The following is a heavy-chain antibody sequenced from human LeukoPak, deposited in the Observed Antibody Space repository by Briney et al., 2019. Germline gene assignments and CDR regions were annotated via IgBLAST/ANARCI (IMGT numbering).Heavy chain of an antibody. CDR1: GFTFSDYY. V-gene: IGHV3-11*06. CDR2: ISSSSSYT. J-gene: IGHJ4*02. Sequence: GGSLRLSCAASGFTFSDYYMSWIRQAPGKGLEWVPYISSSSSYTNYADSVKGRFTISRDNAKNSLYLQMNSLRAEDTAVYYCARVYDYGPDYWGQGTLVTVSS. D-gene: IGHD4-17*01. CDR3: ARVYDYGPDY.